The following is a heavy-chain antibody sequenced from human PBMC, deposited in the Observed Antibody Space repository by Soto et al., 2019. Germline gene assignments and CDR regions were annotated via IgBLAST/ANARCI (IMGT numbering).Heavy chain of an antibody. V-gene: IGHV3-21*01. CDR1: GFTFSGYS. CDR3: ARPGAMGELLLPGAFDI. J-gene: IGHJ3*02. D-gene: IGHD1-26*01. CDR2: ISSSTSYI. Sequence: EVQLVESGGGLVKPGGSLRLSCAASGFTFSGYSMNWVRQAPGKGLEWVSSISSSTSYIYYADSLKGRFTISRDNAKNSLYLQMDSLRAEDTAVYYCARPGAMGELLLPGAFDIWGQGTMVSVSS.